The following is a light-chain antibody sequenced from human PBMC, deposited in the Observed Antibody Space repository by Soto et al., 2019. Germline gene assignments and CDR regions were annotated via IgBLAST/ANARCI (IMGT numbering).Light chain of an antibody. CDR1: SGSIGRNY. V-gene: IGLV6-57*02. Sequence: NFLLTQPHSVSESPGKTVTISCTGNSGSIGRNYVQWYQQRPGSAPTTVIYENHQRPSGVPDRFSGSIDSSSNSDTLTISGLKTEDEADYFCQSYDISNVVFGGGTKLTVL. CDR2: ENH. CDR3: QSYDISNVV. J-gene: IGLJ2*01.